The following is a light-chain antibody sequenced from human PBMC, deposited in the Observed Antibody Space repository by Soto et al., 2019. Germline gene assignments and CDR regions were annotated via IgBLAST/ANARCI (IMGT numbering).Light chain of an antibody. Sequence: QSALTQPRSVSGSPGQSVTISCTGTSSDVGGYNYVSWYQQHPGKAPKLMIYGVSKRPSGVPDRFSGSKSGNTASLTISGLQDEDEYYYYCCSFTGSPVVFGTGTKVTVL. J-gene: IGLJ1*01. V-gene: IGLV2-11*01. CDR1: SSDVGGYNY. CDR2: GVS. CDR3: CSFTGSPVV.